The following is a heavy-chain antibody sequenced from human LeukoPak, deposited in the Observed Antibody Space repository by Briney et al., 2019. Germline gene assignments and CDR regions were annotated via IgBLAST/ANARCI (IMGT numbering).Heavy chain of an antibody. J-gene: IGHJ5*02. CDR2: IYHSGST. D-gene: IGHD3-9*01. Sequence: PSETLSLTCTVSGGSMRSSNFYWGWIRQPPGKGLECMGNIYHSGSTYYNPSVKSRVTVSVDVSSNRFSLHLTSVTAADTALYFCARTLFDSLGWFDPWGQGIQVIVSS. V-gene: IGHV4-39*07. CDR1: GGSMRSSNFY. CDR3: ARTLFDSLGWFDP.